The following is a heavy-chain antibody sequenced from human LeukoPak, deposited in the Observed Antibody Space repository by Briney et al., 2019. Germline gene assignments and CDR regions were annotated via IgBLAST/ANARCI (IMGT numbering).Heavy chain of an antibody. V-gene: IGHV3-30-3*01. CDR1: GFTFSSYA. Sequence: GGSLRLSCAASGFTFSSYAMHWVRQAPGKGLEWVAVISYDGSNKYYADSVKGRLTISRDNSKNTLYLQMNSLRAEDTAVYYCARSSVAGDYFDYWGQGTLVTVSS. CDR3: ARSSVAGDYFDY. J-gene: IGHJ4*02. D-gene: IGHD6-19*01. CDR2: ISYDGSNK.